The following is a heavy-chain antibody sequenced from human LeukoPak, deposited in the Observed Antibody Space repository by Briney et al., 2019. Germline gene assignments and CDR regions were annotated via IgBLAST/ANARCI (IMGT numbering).Heavy chain of an antibody. V-gene: IGHV3-30-3*01. CDR1: GFTFSTYT. CDR3: ARNEFEWELLSPFDQ. Sequence: GGSLRLSCAASGFTFSTYTVHWVRQAPGKGLEYVALISYDGNSKYYADSVKGRFTISRDNPKNTLDLQMNSLRVEDTAVYYCARNEFEWELLSPFDQWGQGTLVTVTS. D-gene: IGHD1-26*01. J-gene: IGHJ4*02. CDR2: ISYDGNSK.